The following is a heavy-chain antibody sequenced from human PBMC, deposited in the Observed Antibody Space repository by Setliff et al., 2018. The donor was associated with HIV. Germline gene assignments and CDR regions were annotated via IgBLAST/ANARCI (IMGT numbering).Heavy chain of an antibody. CDR1: GGSISNYY. D-gene: IGHD6-19*01. V-gene: IGHV4-4*07. J-gene: IGHJ4*02. CDR3: ARAPFPVAGFDYFDH. CDR2: IFSSGNT. Sequence: PSETLSLTCEVSGGSISNYYWSWIRQPAGKGLEWIGRIFSSGNTYYNPSLKSRVTMSVDTSKNQLSLNLNSVTAADTAIYYCARAPFPVAGFDYFDHWGQGTQVTVSS.